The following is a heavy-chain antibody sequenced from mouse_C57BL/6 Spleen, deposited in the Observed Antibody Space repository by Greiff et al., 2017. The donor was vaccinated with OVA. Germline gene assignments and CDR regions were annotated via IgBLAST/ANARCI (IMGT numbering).Heavy chain of an antibody. V-gene: IGHV1-82*01. D-gene: IGHD1-1*01. CDR3: ARTLYYGSSFDY. CDR1: GYAFSSSW. J-gene: IGHJ2*01. Sequence: QVQLKQSGPELVKPGASVKISCKASGYAFSSSWMNWVKQRPGKGLEWIGRIYPGDGDTNYNGKFKGKATLTADKSSSTAYMQLSSLTSEDSTVYFCARTLYYGSSFDYWGQGTTLTVSS. CDR2: IYPGDGDT.